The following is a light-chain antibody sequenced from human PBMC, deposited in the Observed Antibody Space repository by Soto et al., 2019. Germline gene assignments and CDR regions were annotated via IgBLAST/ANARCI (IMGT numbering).Light chain of an antibody. CDR2: DAS. V-gene: IGKV1-5*01. J-gene: IGKJ1*01. CDR3: QQFRGT. CDR1: QGISNW. Sequence: DIQMTQSPSTLSASVGDRATITCRASQGISNWLAWYQQKPGKAPKLLIYDASTLESGVPSRFSGSGSGTEFTLTISSLLPDDFATYYCQQFRGTFGQGTKVDI.